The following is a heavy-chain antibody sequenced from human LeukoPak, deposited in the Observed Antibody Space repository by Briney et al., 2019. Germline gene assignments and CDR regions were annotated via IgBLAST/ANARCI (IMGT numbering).Heavy chain of an antibody. CDR2: IYTSGST. D-gene: IGHD3-3*01. CDR1: GGSISSYY. Sequence: SETLSLTCTVSGGSISSYYWSWIRQPAGKGLEWIGRIYTSGSTNYNPSLKSRVTMSVDTSMNQFSLKLSSVTAADTAVYYCAGNIPKAGLRFLALDYWGQGTLVTVSS. J-gene: IGHJ4*02. V-gene: IGHV4-4*07. CDR3: AGNIPKAGLRFLALDY.